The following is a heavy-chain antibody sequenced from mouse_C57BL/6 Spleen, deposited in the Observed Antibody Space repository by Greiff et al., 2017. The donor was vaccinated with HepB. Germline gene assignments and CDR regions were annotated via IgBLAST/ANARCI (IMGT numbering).Heavy chain of an antibody. D-gene: IGHD3-2*02. CDR2: IYPGSGST. CDR1: GYTFTSYW. J-gene: IGHJ3*01. CDR3: ARSGTAQAIAY. Sequence: QVQLKQPGAELVKPGASVKMSCKASGYTFTSYWITWVKQRPGQGLEWIGDIYPGSGSTNYNEKFKSKATLTVDTSSSTAYMQLSSLTSEDSAVYYCARSGTAQAIAYWGQGTLVTVSA. V-gene: IGHV1-55*01.